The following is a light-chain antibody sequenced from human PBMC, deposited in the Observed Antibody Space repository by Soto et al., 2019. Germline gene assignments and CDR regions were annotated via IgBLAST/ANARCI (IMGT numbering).Light chain of an antibody. CDR2: KAS. CDR1: QSISSW. CDR3: QQYNSYPYT. J-gene: IGKJ2*01. V-gene: IGKV1-5*03. Sequence: DIQMTQSPSTLSASVGDRVTITCRASQSISSWLAWYQQKPGKAPKLLIYKASSLESGVPSRFXXSGSGTEFTLTISSLQPDDFATYYCQQYNSYPYTFGQGTKLEIK.